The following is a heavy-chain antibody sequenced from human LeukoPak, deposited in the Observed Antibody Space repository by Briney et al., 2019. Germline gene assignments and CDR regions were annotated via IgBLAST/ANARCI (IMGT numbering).Heavy chain of an antibody. CDR1: GFNISRYW. D-gene: IGHD6-13*01. V-gene: IGHV3-74*01. Sequence: GGSLRLSCAASGFNISRYWMHWVRQAPGKGLMWVSLMSSDGSNTNYADSVKGRFTISRDKAKNTLYLQMNSLRAEDMALYYCAKDQFPRRYGSGIAAAGYDAFDIWGQGTMVTVSS. CDR2: MSSDGSNT. J-gene: IGHJ3*02. CDR3: AKDQFPRRYGSGIAAAGYDAFDI.